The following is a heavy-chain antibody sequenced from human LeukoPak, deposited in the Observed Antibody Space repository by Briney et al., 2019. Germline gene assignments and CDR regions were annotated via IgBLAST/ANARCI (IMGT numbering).Heavy chain of an antibody. Sequence: GGSLRLSCAASGFTFSSYAMHWVRQAPGKGLEYVSAISSNGGSTYYANSVKGRFTISRDNSKNTLYLQMNSLRAEDTAVYYCARRSGIAVAGAFDYWGQGTLVTVSS. J-gene: IGHJ4*02. D-gene: IGHD6-19*01. CDR1: GFTFSSYA. CDR2: ISSNGGST. V-gene: IGHV3-64*01. CDR3: ARRSGIAVAGAFDY.